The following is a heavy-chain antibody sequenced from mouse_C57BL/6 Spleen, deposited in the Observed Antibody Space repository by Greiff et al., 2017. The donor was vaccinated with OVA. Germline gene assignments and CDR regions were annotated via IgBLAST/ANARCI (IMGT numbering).Heavy chain of an antibody. CDR2: ISSGGSYT. Sequence: EVQLVESGGDLVKPGGSLKLSCAASGFTFSSYGMSWVRQTPDKRLEWVATISSGGSYTYYPDSVKGRFTISSNNAKNTLYLQMSSLKSEDTAMYYWARHRGENEDYFDYWGQGTTLTVSS. J-gene: IGHJ2*01. CDR1: GFTFSSYG. V-gene: IGHV5-6*01. D-gene: IGHD3-3*01. CDR3: ARHRGENEDYFDY.